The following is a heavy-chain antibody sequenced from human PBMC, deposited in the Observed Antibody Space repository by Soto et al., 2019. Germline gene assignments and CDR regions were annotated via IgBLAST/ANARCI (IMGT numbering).Heavy chain of an antibody. Sequence: ASETLSLTCAVYGGSLSGYYWSWIRQPPGKGLEWIGEINHSGSTNYNPSLKSRVTISVDTSKNKFSLKLSSVTAADTAVYYCARGTYSSGWGRTNWFDPWGQGTLVTVSS. J-gene: IGHJ5*02. V-gene: IGHV4-34*01. CDR2: INHSGST. CDR3: ARGTYSSGWGRTNWFDP. CDR1: GGSLSGYY. D-gene: IGHD6-19*01.